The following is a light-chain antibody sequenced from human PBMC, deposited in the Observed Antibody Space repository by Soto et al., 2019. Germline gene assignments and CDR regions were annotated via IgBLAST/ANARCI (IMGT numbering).Light chain of an antibody. CDR2: ETS. CDR1: QTISSW. Sequence: DIQLTQSPSTLSASVGDRATITCRASQTISSWLAWYQQKPWKAPNLVIYETSNIESGVPSRFSGSGSGTEFTLTISRLQPDDFAIYYCLYYAHYCWTFGQGTKVEIK. CDR3: LYYAHYCWT. J-gene: IGKJ1*01. V-gene: IGKV1-5*03.